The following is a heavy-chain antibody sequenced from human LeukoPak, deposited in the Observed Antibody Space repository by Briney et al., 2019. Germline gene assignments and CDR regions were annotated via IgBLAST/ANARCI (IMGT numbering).Heavy chain of an antibody. CDR2: ISGYNGNT. V-gene: IGHV1-18*01. Sequence: ASVKVSCKASGYTFSSHGISWVRQGPGQGLEWMGRISGYNGNTNYAQKFQGRVTMITDTSTSTAYMELRSLRSDDTAVYYCARDRVIRAFDIRGQGTMVTVSS. CDR3: ARDRVIRAFDI. CDR1: GYTFSSHG. J-gene: IGHJ3*02.